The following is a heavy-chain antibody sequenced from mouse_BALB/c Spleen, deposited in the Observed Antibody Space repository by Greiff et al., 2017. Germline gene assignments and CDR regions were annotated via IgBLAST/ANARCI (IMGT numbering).Heavy chain of an antibody. Sequence: DVKLVESGGGLVQPGGSRKLSCAASGFTFSDYGMAWVRQAPGKGPEWVAFISNLAYSIYYADTVTGRFTISRENAKNTLYLEMSSLRSEDTAMYYCARGFTKNYFDYWGQGTTLTVSS. D-gene: IGHD2-12*01. J-gene: IGHJ2*01. CDR2: ISNLAYSI. CDR3: ARGFTKNYFDY. V-gene: IGHV5-15*02. CDR1: GFTFSDYG.